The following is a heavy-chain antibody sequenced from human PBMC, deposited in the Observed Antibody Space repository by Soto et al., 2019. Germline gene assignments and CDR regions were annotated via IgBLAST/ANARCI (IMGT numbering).Heavy chain of an antibody. CDR2: IYPGDSDT. CDR3: ARGGDIVVVPAAYYYYYYLAV. V-gene: IGHV5-51*01. J-gene: IGHJ6*03. D-gene: IGHD2-2*01. Sequence: GESLKISCKGSGYSFTRYWIGWVRQMPGKGLEWMGIIYPGDSDTRYSPSFQGQVTISADKSISTAYLQWSSLKASDTAMYYCARGGDIVVVPAAYYYYYYLAVWGKGTTVTVSS. CDR1: GYSFTRYW.